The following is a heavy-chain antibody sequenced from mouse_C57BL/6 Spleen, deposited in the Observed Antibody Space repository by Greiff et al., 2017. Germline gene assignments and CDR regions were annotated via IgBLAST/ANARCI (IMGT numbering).Heavy chain of an antibody. V-gene: IGHV1-50*01. CDR1: GYTFTSYW. Sequence: VQLQQPGAELVKPGASVKLSCKASGYTFTSYWMQWVKQRPGQGLEWIGEIDPSDSYSNYNQKFKGKATLTVDTSSSTAYMQLSSLTSEDSAVYYCASHYYGSSYDYWGQGTTLTVSS. D-gene: IGHD1-1*01. CDR2: IDPSDSYS. CDR3: ASHYYGSSYDY. J-gene: IGHJ2*01.